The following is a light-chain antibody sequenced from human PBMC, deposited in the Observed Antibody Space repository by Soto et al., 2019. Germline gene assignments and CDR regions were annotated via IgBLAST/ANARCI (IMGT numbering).Light chain of an antibody. V-gene: IGLV1-44*01. CDR1: SSNIGSNT. J-gene: IGLJ2*01. CDR2: GNN. CDR3: AAWDDSLDGHVV. Sequence: QSVLTQPPSASGTPGQRVTISCSGSSSNIGSNTVNWYQQLPGTAPKLLIYGNNQRPSGVPARFSGSKPGTSASLAISGLQSEYEADYYCAAWDDSLDGHVVFGGGTKLTVL.